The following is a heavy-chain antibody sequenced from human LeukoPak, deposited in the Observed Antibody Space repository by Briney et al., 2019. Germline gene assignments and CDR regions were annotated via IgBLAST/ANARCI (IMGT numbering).Heavy chain of an antibody. CDR1: GGSFSGYY. D-gene: IGHD1-1*01. CDR2: INHSGST. Sequence: SETLSLTCAVYGGSFSGYYWSWIRQPPGKGLEWIGEINHSGSTNYNPSLKSRVTISVDTSKNQFSLKLSSVTAADTAVYYCASFPTGVQLGRRPRFDPWGQGTLVTVSS. CDR3: ASFPTGVQLGRRPRFDP. J-gene: IGHJ5*02. V-gene: IGHV4-34*01.